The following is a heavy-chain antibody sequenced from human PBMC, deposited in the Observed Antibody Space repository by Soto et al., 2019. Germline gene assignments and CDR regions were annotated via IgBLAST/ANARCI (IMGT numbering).Heavy chain of an antibody. CDR2: IGRSGETI. CDR3: ARGSHSTTWYGGQFDY. CDR1: GFTFSSFE. Sequence: PGGSLRLSCVGSGFTFSSFEMNWVRQTPGKGLEWLSYIGRSGETIYYADSVKGRFTISRDNAKSSLFLQMNGLRDEDTAIYYCARGSHSTTWYGGQFDYWGQGTLVTVSS. J-gene: IGHJ4*02. V-gene: IGHV3-48*03. D-gene: IGHD6-13*01.